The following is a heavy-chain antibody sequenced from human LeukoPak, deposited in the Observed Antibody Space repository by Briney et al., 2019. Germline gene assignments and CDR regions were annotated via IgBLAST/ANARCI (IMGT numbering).Heavy chain of an antibody. CDR1: GFTFSSYA. Sequence: PGGSLRLSCAASGFTFSSYAMSWVRQAPGKGLEWVSAISGSGGSTYYADSVKGRFTISRDNSKNTLYLQMNSLRSDDTAVYYCARARILVWFGESGPDWFDPWGQGTLVTVSS. D-gene: IGHD3-10*01. CDR3: ARARILVWFGESGPDWFDP. V-gene: IGHV3-23*01. J-gene: IGHJ5*02. CDR2: ISGSGGST.